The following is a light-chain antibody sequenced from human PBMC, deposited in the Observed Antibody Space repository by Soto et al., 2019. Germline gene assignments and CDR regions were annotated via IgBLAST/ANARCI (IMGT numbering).Light chain of an antibody. CDR1: QSISSN. J-gene: IGKJ5*01. CDR3: QQYNNWPPIT. V-gene: IGKV3D-15*01. Sequence: IVMTQSPATLSVSPGEGATLSCRASQSISSNLAWFQQKLGQPPRLLIYGASIRATGIPARFSGSGSGTEFTLTISSLQSEDFAVYYCQQYNNWPPITFGQGTRLEIK. CDR2: GAS.